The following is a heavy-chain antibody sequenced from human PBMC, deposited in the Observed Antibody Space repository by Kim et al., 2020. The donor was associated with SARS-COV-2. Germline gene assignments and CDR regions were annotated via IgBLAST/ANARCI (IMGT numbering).Heavy chain of an antibody. CDR3: ARDHSPWGDFDY. D-gene: IGHD3-16*01. V-gene: IGHV3-33*01. CDR2: IWYDGSNK. J-gene: IGHJ4*02. CDR1: GFTFSSYG. Sequence: GGSLRLSCAASGFTFSSYGMHWVRQAPGKGLECVAVIWYDGSNKYYADSVKGRFTISRDNSKNTLYLQMNSLRAEDTAVYYCARDHSPWGDFDYWGQGTLVTVSS.